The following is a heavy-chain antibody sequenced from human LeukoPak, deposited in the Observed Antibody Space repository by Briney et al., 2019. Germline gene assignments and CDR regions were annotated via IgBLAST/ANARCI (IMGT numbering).Heavy chain of an antibody. CDR2: MNPNSGNT. CDR3: ARGLHVSNWFDP. V-gene: IGHV1-8*03. CDR1: GYTFTSYD. D-gene: IGHD4-11*01. Sequence: ASVKVSCKASGYTFTSYDINWVRQATGQGLEWMGWMNPNSGNTGYAQKFQGRVTITRNTSISTAYMELSSLRSEDTAVYYCARGLHVSNWFDPWGQGTLVTVSS. J-gene: IGHJ5*02.